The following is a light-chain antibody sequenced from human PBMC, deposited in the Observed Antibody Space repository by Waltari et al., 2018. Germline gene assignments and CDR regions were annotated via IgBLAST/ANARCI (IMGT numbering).Light chain of an antibody. CDR3: QQYFITPFT. V-gene: IGKV4-1*01. Sequence: DIVMSQSPDSLAVSLGERATLNCRSSQSIMYSSNNKNFLAWYQQKPGQSPKLLIYWASTRQSGVPDRFTGSWSGTDFTLTITSVQPEDVAIYYCQQYFITPFTFGPGTKVEIK. J-gene: IGKJ3*01. CDR2: WAS. CDR1: QSIMYSSNNKNF.